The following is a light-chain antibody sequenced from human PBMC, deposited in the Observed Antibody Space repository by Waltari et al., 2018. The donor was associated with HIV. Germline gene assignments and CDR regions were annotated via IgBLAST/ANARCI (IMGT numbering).Light chain of an antibody. CDR3: AAWDRSLNGPV. CDR1: RPNNGSNT. Sequence: QSVLTQPPSASGTPGQRVTISCSGSRPNNGSNTVHWYQQLPGTAPKLLIYYNNQRPSGVPDRFSGSKSGTSASLAISGLQSEDEADYYCAAWDRSLNGPVFGTGTKVTVL. CDR2: YNN. J-gene: IGLJ1*01. V-gene: IGLV1-44*01.